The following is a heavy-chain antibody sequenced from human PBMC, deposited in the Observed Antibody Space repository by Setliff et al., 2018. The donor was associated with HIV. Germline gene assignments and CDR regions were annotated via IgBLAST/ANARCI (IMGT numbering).Heavy chain of an antibody. J-gene: IGHJ3*02. V-gene: IGHV1-18*01. CDR2: ISTYNGNA. CDR1: GYTFTNYD. CDR3: ARVPFRSAWFSGGHDAFDI. Sequence: ASVKVSCKASGYTFTNYDINWVRQAPGQGLEWMGWISTYNGNAKYAQSFQGRVAMTTETSTSTAYMEMRSLRSDDTAVYYCARVPFRSAWFSGGHDAFDIWGQGTMVTVSS. D-gene: IGHD6-19*01.